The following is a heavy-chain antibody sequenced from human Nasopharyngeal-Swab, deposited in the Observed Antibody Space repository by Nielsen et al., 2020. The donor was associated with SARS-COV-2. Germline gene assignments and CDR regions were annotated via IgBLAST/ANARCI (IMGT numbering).Heavy chain of an antibody. Sequence: SETLSLTCAVYVGSFSGYYWTWIRQPPGEGLEWIGEINHSGRTNYNPSLKSRVTISVDTSKNQFSLKLSSVTAADTAVYYCARDPPSIVGANPGYYPGGVDNAFDIWGQGTMVTVSS. CDR2: INHSGRT. J-gene: IGHJ3*02. V-gene: IGHV4-34*01. CDR1: VGSFSGYY. CDR3: ARDPPSIVGANPGYYPGGVDNAFDI. D-gene: IGHD1-26*01.